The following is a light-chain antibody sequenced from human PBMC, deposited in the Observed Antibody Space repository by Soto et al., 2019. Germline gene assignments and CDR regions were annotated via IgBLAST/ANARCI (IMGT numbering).Light chain of an antibody. V-gene: IGKV1-5*01. CDR2: DAS. Sequence: EIQVTQSPTTLSASVGDRVTITRRASQTISTWMAWYQQKPGKAPKLLVYDASTLQSGVPSRFSGSGSATEFTLSINSLQPDDFATYYCQQYGSYSRTFGQGTKVDI. CDR1: QTISTW. J-gene: IGKJ1*01. CDR3: QQYGSYSRT.